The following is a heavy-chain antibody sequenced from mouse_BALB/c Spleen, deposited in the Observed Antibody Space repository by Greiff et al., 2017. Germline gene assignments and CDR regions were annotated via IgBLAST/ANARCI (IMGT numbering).Heavy chain of an antibody. D-gene: IGHD2-14*01. Sequence: DVQLQESGPGLVKPSQSLSLTCSVTGYSITSGYYWNWIRQFPGNKLEWMGYISYDGSNNYNPSLKNRISITRDTSKNQFFLKLNSVTTEDTATYYCARGRHDERSYYAMDYWGQGTSVTVSS. CDR1: GYSITSGYY. J-gene: IGHJ4*01. V-gene: IGHV3-6*02. CDR3: ARGRHDERSYYAMDY. CDR2: ISYDGSN.